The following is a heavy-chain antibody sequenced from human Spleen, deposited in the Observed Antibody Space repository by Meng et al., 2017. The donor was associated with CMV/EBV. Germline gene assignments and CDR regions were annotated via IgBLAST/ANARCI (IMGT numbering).Heavy chain of an antibody. D-gene: IGHD6-13*01. CDR2: IRSKANSYAT. CDR3: MAWYSDGMDV. Sequence: GVSLKLSCAASGFTFSGSAMHWVRQASGKGLEWVGRIRSKANSYATAYAASVKGRFTISRDDSKNTAYLQMNSLKTEDTAVYYCMAWYSDGMDVWGQGTTVTVSS. J-gene: IGHJ6*02. V-gene: IGHV3-73*01. CDR1: GFTFSGSA.